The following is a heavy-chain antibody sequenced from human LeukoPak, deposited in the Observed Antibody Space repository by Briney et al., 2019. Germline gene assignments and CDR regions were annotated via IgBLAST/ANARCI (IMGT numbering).Heavy chain of an antibody. CDR2: IRSDGSST. J-gene: IGHJ4*02. Sequence: PGGSLRLSCVASGFTFSAYIMHWVRQAPGKGLEYVSAIRSDGSSTFYPNSVKVRFTISRDNSKSTLYLQMGSLRAEDTALYYCTRRYGGHSGWAGYHDSWGQGTLVTVSS. CDR3: TRRYGGHSGWAGYHDS. D-gene: IGHD6-19*01. CDR1: GFTFSAYI. V-gene: IGHV3-64*01.